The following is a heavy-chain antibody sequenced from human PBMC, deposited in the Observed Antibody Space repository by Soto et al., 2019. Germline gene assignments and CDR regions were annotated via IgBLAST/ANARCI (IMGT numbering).Heavy chain of an antibody. CDR2: INAGNGNT. CDR3: ARDLEGITGTTGQAY. Sequence: ASVKVSCKASGYTFTSYAMHWVRQAPGQRLEWMGWINAGNGNTKYSQKFQGRVTITRDTSASTAYMELSSLRSEDTAVYYCARDLEGITGTTGQAYWGQGTLVTSPQ. V-gene: IGHV1-3*01. CDR1: GYTFTSYA. J-gene: IGHJ4*02. D-gene: IGHD1-7*01.